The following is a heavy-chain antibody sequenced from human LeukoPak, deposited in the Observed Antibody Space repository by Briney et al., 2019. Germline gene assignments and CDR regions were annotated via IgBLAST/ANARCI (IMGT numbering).Heavy chain of an antibody. CDR2: IYTSGSI. CDR1: GDSLSDNY. D-gene: IGHD5-24*01. V-gene: IGHV4-4*07. CDR3: ARHVSAYNPHWYFDL. Sequence: SETLSLTCTVSGDSLSDNYWSWVRQPAGKGLEWIGRIYTSGSINYNPSLKNRVSMSIDTSKNQLSLNLRSLTAADTAVYYCARHVSAYNPHWYFDLWGRGTLVTVSA. J-gene: IGHJ2*01.